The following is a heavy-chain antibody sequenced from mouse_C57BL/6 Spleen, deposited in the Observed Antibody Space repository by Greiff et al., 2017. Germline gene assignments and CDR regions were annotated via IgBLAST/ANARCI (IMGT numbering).Heavy chain of an antibody. CDR2: IYPSDSET. CDR3: ERETFDY. CDR1: GYTFTSYW. Sequence: QVQLQQPGAELVRPGSSVKLSCKASGYTFTSYWMDWVKQRPGQGLEWIGNIYPSDSETHDNQKFKDKATLTVDKSSSTASMQLSSLTSEDAADYYCERETFDYWGQGTTLTVSS. J-gene: IGHJ2*01. V-gene: IGHV1-61*01.